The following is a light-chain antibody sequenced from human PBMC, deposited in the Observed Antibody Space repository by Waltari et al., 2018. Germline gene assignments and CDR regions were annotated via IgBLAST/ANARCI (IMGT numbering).Light chain of an antibody. CDR1: QDISSS. V-gene: IGKV1-13*02. CDR2: NTN. Sequence: IQMSQSPASLSASVGDRVTITCRASQDISSSLDWYQQKPGKAPNLLVYNTNILASGVPSRFGGSGSGTEFTLTISSLQPEDFVTYYCQQDKTYPLTFGGGTTVEIK. J-gene: IGKJ4*01. CDR3: QQDKTYPLT.